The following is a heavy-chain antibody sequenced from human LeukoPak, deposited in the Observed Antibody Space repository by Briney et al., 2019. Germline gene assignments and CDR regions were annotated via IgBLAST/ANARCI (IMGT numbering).Heavy chain of an antibody. CDR2: IYYSGST. Sequence: SQTLSLTCTVSGGSISSGDYYWSWIRQPPGTGLEWIGYIYYSGSTYYNPSLKSRVTISVDTSKNQFSLKLSSVTAADTAVYYCAKYIAARLHYFDYWGQGTLVTVSS. V-gene: IGHV4-30-4*01. J-gene: IGHJ4*02. CDR1: GGSISSGDYY. CDR3: AKYIAARLHYFDY. D-gene: IGHD6-6*01.